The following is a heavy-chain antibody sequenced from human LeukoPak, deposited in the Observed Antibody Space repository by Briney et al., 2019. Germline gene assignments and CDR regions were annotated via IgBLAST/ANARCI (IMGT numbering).Heavy chain of an antibody. V-gene: IGHV7-4-1*02. CDR1: GYIFTNYA. CDR3: AREEYYDTSASTNFDY. D-gene: IGHD3-22*01. Sequence: GASVNVSCKASGYIFTNYAINWVRQAPGQGLGWMGWINTNTGKPTYAQGFTGRFVFSLDTSVSTAYLQISGLKAQDTAFYYCAREEYYDTSASTNFDYWGQGTLVTVSS. J-gene: IGHJ4*02. CDR2: INTNTGKP.